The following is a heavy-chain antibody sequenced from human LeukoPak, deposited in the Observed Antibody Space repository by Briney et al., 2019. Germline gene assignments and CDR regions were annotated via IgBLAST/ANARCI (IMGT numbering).Heavy chain of an antibody. J-gene: IGHJ4*02. CDR2: INPNSGGT. CDR3: ARAPFLAYCGGDCYSFDY. V-gene: IGHV1-2*02. CDR1: GGTFSSYA. D-gene: IGHD2-21*01. Sequence: ASVKVSCKASGGTFSSYAISWVRQAPGQGLEWMGWINPNSGGTNYAQKFQGRVTMTRDTSISTAYMELSRLRSDDTAVYYCARAPFLAYCGGDCYSFDYWGQGTLVTVSS.